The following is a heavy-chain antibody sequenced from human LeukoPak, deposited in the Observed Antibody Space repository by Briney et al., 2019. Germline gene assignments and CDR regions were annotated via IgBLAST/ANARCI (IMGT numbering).Heavy chain of an antibody. V-gene: IGHV3-20*04. Sequence: GGSLRLSCAASGFTFSIYAMSWVRQAPGKGLEWVSGINWNGGSTGYADSVKGRFTISRDNAKNSLYLQMNSLRAEDTALYYCARGGSYSWGYYFDYWGQGTLVTVSS. D-gene: IGHD1-26*01. J-gene: IGHJ4*02. CDR1: GFTFSIYA. CDR3: ARGGSYSWGYYFDY. CDR2: INWNGGST.